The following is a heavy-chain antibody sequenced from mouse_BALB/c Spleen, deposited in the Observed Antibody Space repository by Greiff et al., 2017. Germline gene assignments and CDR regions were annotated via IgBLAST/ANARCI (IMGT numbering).Heavy chain of an antibody. V-gene: IGHV5-9-3*01. CDR3: ARQGELFDY. CDR2: ISSGGSYT. J-gene: IGHJ2*01. Sequence: EVQGVESGGGLVKPGGSLKLSCAASGFTFSSYAMSWVRQTPEKRLEWVATISSGGSYTYYPDSVKGRFTISRDNAKNTLYLQMSSLRSEDTAMYYCARQGELFDYWGQGTTLTVSS. CDR1: GFTFSSYA.